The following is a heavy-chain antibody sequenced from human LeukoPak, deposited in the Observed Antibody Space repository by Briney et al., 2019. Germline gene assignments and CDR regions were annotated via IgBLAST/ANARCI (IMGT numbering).Heavy chain of an antibody. CDR1: GGSFSGYY. Sequence: SETLSLTCAVYGGSFSGYYWSWIRQPPGKGLEWIGEINHSGSTNYNPSLKSRVTISVDTSKNQFPLKLSSVTAADTAVYYCAIGRWLQFYYWGQGTLVTVSS. CDR2: INHSGST. D-gene: IGHD5-24*01. J-gene: IGHJ4*02. V-gene: IGHV4-34*01. CDR3: AIGRWLQFYY.